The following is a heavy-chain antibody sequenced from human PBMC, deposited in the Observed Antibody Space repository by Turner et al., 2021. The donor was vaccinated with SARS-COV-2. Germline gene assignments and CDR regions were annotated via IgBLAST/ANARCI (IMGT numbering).Heavy chain of an antibody. V-gene: IGHV1-18*01. CDR3: ASMMSYYFDY. D-gene: IGHD3-16*01. J-gene: IGHJ4*02. Sequence: QVRLVQSGAEVKKPGASVKVSCKASGNTFTGYYMHWVRQAPGQGLEWMGWISAYNGNTNYAQKLQGRVTMTTDTSTNTAYMELRSLRSDDTAVYYCASMMSYYFDYWGQGTLVTVSS. CDR2: ISAYNGNT. CDR1: GNTFTGYY.